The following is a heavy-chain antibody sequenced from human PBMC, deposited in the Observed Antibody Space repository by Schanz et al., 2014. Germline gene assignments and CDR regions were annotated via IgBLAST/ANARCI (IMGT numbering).Heavy chain of an antibody. CDR3: AKSQGSSFDS. J-gene: IGHJ4*02. D-gene: IGHD6-13*01. CDR2: ISGSGAST. V-gene: IGHV3-23*01. CDR1: GFAFSSYG. Sequence: EVQLLESGGGLVQPGGSLRLSCLASGFAFSSYGMNWLRQAPGKGLEWVSGISGSGASTYYADSVKGRFTISSDNSKSTLYLQMSSLRAEDTAVYYCAKSQGSSFDSWGQGTLVTVSS.